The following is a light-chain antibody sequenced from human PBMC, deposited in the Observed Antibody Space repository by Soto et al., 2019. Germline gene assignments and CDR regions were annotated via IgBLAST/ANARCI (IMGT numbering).Light chain of an antibody. CDR2: SNI. V-gene: IGLV1-44*01. CDR3: ATCEDSQNYPV. CDR1: SSNIGSYT. Sequence: QSVLTQPPSASGTPGQWVTISCSGSSSNIGSYTVYWYQQHPGTAPKLLIYSNIQRPSGVPERFSGSKSGTSASLAISGLQSEDEADYYCATCEDSQNYPVFGGGTKLTVL. J-gene: IGLJ2*01.